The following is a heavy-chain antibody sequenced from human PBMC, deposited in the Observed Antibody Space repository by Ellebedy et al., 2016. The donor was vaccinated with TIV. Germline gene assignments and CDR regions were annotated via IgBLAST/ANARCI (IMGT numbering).Heavy chain of an antibody. CDR3: ARHIQQLHFAYYFWMDV. CDR1: GASISHYY. Sequence: MPSETLSLTCSVSGASISHYYWSWIRQPPGMGLEWTGNMYYGGSATYSPSPASRDTMSLDSSKNQFSLTLTSVTAADTAVDFCARHIQQLHFAYYFWMDVWGQGTTVTVSS. J-gene: IGHJ6*02. V-gene: IGHV4-59*08. D-gene: IGHD3-3*02. CDR2: MYYGGSA.